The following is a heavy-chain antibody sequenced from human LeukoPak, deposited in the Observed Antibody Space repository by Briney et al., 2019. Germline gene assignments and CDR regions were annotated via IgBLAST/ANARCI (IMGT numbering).Heavy chain of an antibody. CDR2: ISGSGGSS. CDR3: ASGRGYYEY. V-gene: IGHV3-23*01. CDR1: GLTFTTSA. Sequence: GGALRLFCSATGLTFTTSAMTCVRQAPGKGLEWVSSISGSGGSSYHADSVKGRFTISRDNSKNTVYLHMNSLRADDTAIYYCASGRGYYEYWGQGTLVTVSS. J-gene: IGHJ4*02. D-gene: IGHD2-15*01.